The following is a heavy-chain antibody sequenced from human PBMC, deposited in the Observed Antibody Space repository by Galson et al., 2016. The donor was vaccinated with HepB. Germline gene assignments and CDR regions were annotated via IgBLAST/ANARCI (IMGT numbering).Heavy chain of an antibody. D-gene: IGHD3-16*01. CDR3: AKEYMTPWGAFGS. V-gene: IGHV1-18*01. CDR2: IGAHNDRT. Sequence: SVKVSCKASGYNFRIFGITWVRQAPGQGLEWMGWIGAHNDRTNYAPKFQGRVTMTTDTSTSTAYVELRSLKSDDTAVYYCAKEYMTPWGAFGSWGQGTLVAVS. CDR1: GYNFRIFG. J-gene: IGHJ4*02.